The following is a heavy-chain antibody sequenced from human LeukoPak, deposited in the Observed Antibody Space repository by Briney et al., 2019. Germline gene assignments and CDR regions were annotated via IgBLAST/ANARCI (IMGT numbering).Heavy chain of an antibody. J-gene: IGHJ6*02. D-gene: IGHD7-27*01. Sequence: SETLSLTCTVSGGSISSYYWSWIRQPPGKGLEWIGYIYYSGSTNYNPSLKSRVTISVDTSKNQFSLKLSSVTAADTAVYYCAREGPYPQTWGLYGMDVWGQGTTVTVS. CDR2: IYYSGST. CDR1: GGSISSYY. CDR3: AREGPYPQTWGLYGMDV. V-gene: IGHV4-59*01.